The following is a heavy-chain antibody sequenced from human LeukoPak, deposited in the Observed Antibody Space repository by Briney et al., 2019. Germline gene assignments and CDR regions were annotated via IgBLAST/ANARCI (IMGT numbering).Heavy chain of an antibody. Sequence: SETLSLTCTVSGGSVSSGSYYWSWIRQPPGKGLEWIGYIYYSGSTNYNPSLKSRVAISVDTSKNQFSLKLSSVTAADTAVYYCARDRVDGGFDYWGQGTLVTVSS. CDR1: GGSVSSGSYY. CDR2: IYYSGST. J-gene: IGHJ4*02. CDR3: ARDRVDGGFDY. D-gene: IGHD3-10*01. V-gene: IGHV4-61*01.